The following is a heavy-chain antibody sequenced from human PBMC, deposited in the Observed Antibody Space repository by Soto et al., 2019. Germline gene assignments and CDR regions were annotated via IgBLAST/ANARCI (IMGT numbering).Heavy chain of an antibody. J-gene: IGHJ4*02. Sequence: LEILSLTCTVSGGSISSYCWSWIRQPPGKGLEWIGYIYYSGSTNYNPSLKSRVTISVDTSKNQFSLKLSSVTAADTAVYYCARRDFWSGDFDYWGQGTLVTVSS. V-gene: IGHV4-59*01. CDR1: GGSISSYC. CDR2: IYYSGST. D-gene: IGHD3-3*01. CDR3: ARRDFWSGDFDY.